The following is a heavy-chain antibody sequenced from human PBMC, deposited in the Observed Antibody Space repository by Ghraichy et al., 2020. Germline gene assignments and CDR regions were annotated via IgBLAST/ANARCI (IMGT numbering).Heavy chain of an antibody. Sequence: GKSLNISCAASGFTFSTYAMNWVRQAPGKGLEWVSTIDNGGYVTYSADSVKGRFIISRDISKNTLHLQMNGLRVDDTAVYYCAKARGGTYPSYHLDYWGQGALVTVSS. CDR2: IDNGGYVT. V-gene: IGHV3-23*01. CDR3: AKARGGTYPSYHLDY. J-gene: IGHJ4*02. D-gene: IGHD1-26*01. CDR1: GFTFSTYA.